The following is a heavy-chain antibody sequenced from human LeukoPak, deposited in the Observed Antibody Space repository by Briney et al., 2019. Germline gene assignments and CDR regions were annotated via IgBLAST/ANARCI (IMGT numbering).Heavy chain of an antibody. J-gene: IGHJ4*02. V-gene: IGHV5-51*01. CDR3: ARQGAAAGTFGFDY. D-gene: IGHD6-13*01. CDR2: IYPGDSDT. CDR1: GYNFTSYW. Sequence: GESLKISCKGSGYNFTSYWIGWVRQLPGKGLEWLGIIYPGDSDTRYSPSFQGQVTISADKPISTAYLQWSSLKASDTAMYYCARQGAAAGTFGFDYWGQGTLVTVSS.